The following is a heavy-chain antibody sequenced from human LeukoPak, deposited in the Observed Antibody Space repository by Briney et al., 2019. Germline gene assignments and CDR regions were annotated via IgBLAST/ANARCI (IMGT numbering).Heavy chain of an antibody. Sequence: ASVKVSCKASGYTFSSYGISWVRRAPGQGLEWMGWISAYNGNTNYAQKVQGRVTMTTDTSTSTAYMELRSLRSDDTAVYYCARDSHYYDTSGYPDYWGQGTLVTVSS. J-gene: IGHJ4*02. CDR3: ARDSHYYDTSGYPDY. CDR1: GYTFSSYG. CDR2: ISAYNGNT. V-gene: IGHV1-18*01. D-gene: IGHD3-22*01.